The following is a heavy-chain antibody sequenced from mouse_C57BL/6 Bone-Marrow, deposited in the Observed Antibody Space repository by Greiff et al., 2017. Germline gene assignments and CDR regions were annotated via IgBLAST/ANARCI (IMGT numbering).Heavy chain of an antibody. V-gene: IGHV1-52*01. J-gene: IGHJ3*01. Sequence: QVQLQQPGAELVRPGSSVKLSCKASGYTFTSYWMHWVKQRPIQGLEWIGNIDPSDSETHYNQKFKDKATLTVDKSSSTAYVQLSSLTSEDSAVDYCARRIGYGGFAYWGQGTLVTVSA. CDR2: IDPSDSET. CDR1: GYTFTSYW. CDR3: ARRIGYGGFAY. D-gene: IGHD2-2*01.